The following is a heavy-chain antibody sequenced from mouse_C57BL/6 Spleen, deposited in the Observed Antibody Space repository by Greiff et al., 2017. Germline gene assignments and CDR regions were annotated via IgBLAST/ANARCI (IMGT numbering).Heavy chain of an antibody. D-gene: IGHD3-2*02. J-gene: IGHJ4*01. CDR1: GFNIKDDY. CDR3: THLDSSGYHYAMDY. CDR2: IDPENGGT. Sequence: VQLQQSGAELVRPGASVTLSCTASGFNIKDDYMHWVKQRPEQGLEWIGWIDPENGGTEYASKFQGKATMTADTSSNTACLQLSSLTSEDTAVYDGTHLDSSGYHYAMDYWGQGTSVTVSS. V-gene: IGHV14-4*01.